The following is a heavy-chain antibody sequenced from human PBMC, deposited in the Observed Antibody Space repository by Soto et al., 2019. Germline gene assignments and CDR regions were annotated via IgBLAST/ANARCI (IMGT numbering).Heavy chain of an antibody. CDR2: IKQDGREK. V-gene: IGHV3-7*03. D-gene: IGHD3-10*01. CDR3: AGDGVRNGAYNGWLDP. CDR1: GFGFSSYW. Sequence: EVQLVESGGDLLQPGGSLRLSCAASGFGFSSYWMTWVRQAPGKGLEWVANIKQDGREKYYVASVKCRFTISRDKGNNLLYLQMDSLTPDDTAVYYCAGDGVRNGAYNGWLDPWGQGTLVTVSS. J-gene: IGHJ5*02.